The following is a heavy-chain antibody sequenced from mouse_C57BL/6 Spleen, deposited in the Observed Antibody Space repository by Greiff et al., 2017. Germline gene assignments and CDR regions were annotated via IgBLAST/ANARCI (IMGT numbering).Heavy chain of an antibody. D-gene: IGHD3-2*02. V-gene: IGHV1-64*01. CDR2: IHPNSGST. CDR1: GYTFTSYW. CDR3: ARDEKSSGLDY. J-gene: IGHJ2*01. Sequence: QVQLQQPGAELVKPGASVKLSCKASGYTFTSYWMHWVKQRPGQGLEWIGMIHPNSGSTNYNEKFKSKATLTVDKSSSTAYMQLSSLTSEDSAVYYCARDEKSSGLDYWGQGTTLTVSS.